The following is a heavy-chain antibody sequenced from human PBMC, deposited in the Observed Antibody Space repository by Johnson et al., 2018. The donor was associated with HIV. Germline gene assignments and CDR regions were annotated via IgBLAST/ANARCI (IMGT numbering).Heavy chain of an antibody. V-gene: IGHV3-30-3*01. CDR1: GFTFSSYA. J-gene: IGHJ3*02. CDR2: ISYDGSNI. Sequence: QVQLVESGGGVVQPGRSLRLSCAASGFTFSSYAMHWVRQAPGKGLEWVAVISYDGSNIYYADSVKGRFTISKDNSKSTLYVQMNRLTVDDTAVYYCAREGGAFYDSSGSLAFDIWGQGTMVTVSS. D-gene: IGHD3-22*01. CDR3: AREGGAFYDSSGSLAFDI.